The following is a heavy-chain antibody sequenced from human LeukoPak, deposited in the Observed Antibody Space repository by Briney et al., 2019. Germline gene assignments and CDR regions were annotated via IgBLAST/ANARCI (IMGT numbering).Heavy chain of an antibody. V-gene: IGHV4-34*01. CDR1: GGSFSGYY. CDR3: ARFDCSGGSCYELYLDNDAFDI. CDR2: INHSGST. Sequence: NPSETLSLTCAVYGGSFSGYYWSWIRQPPGKGLEWIGEINHSGSTNYNPSLKSRVTIPVDTSKNQFSLKLSSVTAADTAVYYCARFDCSGGSCYELYLDNDAFDIWGQGTMVTVSS. D-gene: IGHD2-15*01. J-gene: IGHJ3*02.